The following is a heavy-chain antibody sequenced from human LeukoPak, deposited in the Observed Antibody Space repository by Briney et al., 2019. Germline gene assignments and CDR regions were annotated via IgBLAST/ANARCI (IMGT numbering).Heavy chain of an antibody. CDR1: GGSISGYY. CDR3: ARVWSRYSSSWYSNAFDV. V-gene: IGHV4-59*01. J-gene: IGHJ3*01. CDR2: IYYSGSP. D-gene: IGHD6-13*01. Sequence: PSETLSLTCTVSGGSISGYYWTWIRQPPGKGLEWIGYIYYSGSPDYNPSLKSRVTISVDTSNNQFSLKLSSVTAADTAVYYCARVWSRYSSSWYSNAFDVWGQGTMVTVSS.